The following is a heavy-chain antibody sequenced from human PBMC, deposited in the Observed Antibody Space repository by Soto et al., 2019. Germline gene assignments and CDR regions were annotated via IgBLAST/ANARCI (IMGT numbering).Heavy chain of an antibody. V-gene: IGHV3-74*01. D-gene: IGHD3-10*01. J-gene: IGHJ4*02. CDR1: GFTLRSYW. Sequence: EVQLVESGGGLVQPGGSLRLSCGASGFTLRSYWMHWVRHAPGKGLVWVSNINSDGSSTNYADSVKGRFTISRDNAKNTLYLQMNSLRADDTAVYYCAALFSSGSSLDYWGQGTLVTVSS. CDR3: AALFSSGSSLDY. CDR2: INSDGSST.